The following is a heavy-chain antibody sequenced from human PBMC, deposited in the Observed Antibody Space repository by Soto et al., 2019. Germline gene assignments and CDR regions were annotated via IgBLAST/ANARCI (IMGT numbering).Heavy chain of an antibody. J-gene: IGHJ6*02. D-gene: IGHD3-10*01. V-gene: IGHV3-21*01. CDR3: AKDRGRGSPVSGGLDV. Sequence: ESGGGLVKPGGSLRLSCAASGFTFSHYSMNWVRQAPGKGLEWVAFVSSTSSYIYYAGSVKGRFTISRDNATNSQFLQMNTLRAEDTAVYYCAKDRGRGSPVSGGLDVWGQGTTVTVSS. CDR1: GFTFSHYS. CDR2: VSSTSSYI.